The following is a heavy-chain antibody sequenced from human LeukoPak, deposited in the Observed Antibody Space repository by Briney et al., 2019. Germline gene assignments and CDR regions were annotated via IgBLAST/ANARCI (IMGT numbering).Heavy chain of an antibody. D-gene: IGHD5-24*01. V-gene: IGHV3-30*03. Sequence: PGGSLRLSCAASGFTFSVYGMIWVRQAPGKGLEWVAVTSSDGNHKDYADSVKGRFTISRDNSKNTLYLQMESLKTEDTAVYYCARLQVWPNGAFDFWGLGTLVTVSS. CDR3: ARLQVWPNGAFDF. CDR1: GFTFSVYG. CDR2: TSSDGNHK. J-gene: IGHJ3*01.